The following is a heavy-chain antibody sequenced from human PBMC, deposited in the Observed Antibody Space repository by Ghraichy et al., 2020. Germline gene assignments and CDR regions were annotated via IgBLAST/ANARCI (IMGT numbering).Heavy chain of an antibody. CDR3: ASPGYCSSTSCYPNLDY. D-gene: IGHD2-2*01. J-gene: IGHJ4*02. V-gene: IGHV4-39*01. CDR2: IYYSGST. Sequence: SETLSLTCTVSGGSISSSSYYWGWIRQPPGKGLEWIGSIYYSGSTYYNPSLKSRVTISVDTSKNQFSLKLSSVTAADTAVYYCASPGYCSSTSCYPNLDYWGQGTMVTVSS. CDR1: GGSISSSSYY.